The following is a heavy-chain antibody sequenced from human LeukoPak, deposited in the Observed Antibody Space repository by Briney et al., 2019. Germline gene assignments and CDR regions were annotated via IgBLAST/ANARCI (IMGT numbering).Heavy chain of an antibody. CDR3: TAHRGYCSGGSCMGY. CDR1: GFTFSHAW. CDR2: IKSKTDGGTA. D-gene: IGHD2-15*01. V-gene: IGHV3-15*01. Sequence: GGSLRLSCAASGFTFSHAWMSWVRQAPGKGLEWVGRIKSKTDGGTADYAAPVKGRFTISRDDSKNTLYLQMNSLKTEDTAVYYCTAHRGYCSGGSCMGYWGQGTLVTVSS. J-gene: IGHJ4*02.